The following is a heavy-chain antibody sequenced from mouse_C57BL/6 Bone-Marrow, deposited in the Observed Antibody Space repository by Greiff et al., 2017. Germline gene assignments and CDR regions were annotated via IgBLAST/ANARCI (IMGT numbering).Heavy chain of an antibody. V-gene: IGHV1-85*01. CDR3: ARLSSRYYFDY. CDR2: IYPRDGST. CDR1: GYTFTSYD. J-gene: IGHJ2*01. D-gene: IGHD6-1*01. Sequence: VQLQQSGPELVKPGASVTLSCKASGYTFTSYDINWVKQRPGQGLEWIGWIYPRDGSTEYNEKFKGKDIVTVATSSSTAYIELHSLTSEDSAVYFCARLSSRYYFDYSGQGPTLTVSS.